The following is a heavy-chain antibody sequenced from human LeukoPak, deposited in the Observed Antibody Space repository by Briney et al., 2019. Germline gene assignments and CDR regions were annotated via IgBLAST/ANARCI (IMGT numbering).Heavy chain of an antibody. D-gene: IGHD2-8*01. Sequence: SVKVSCKASGYTFTSYYMHWVRQAPGQGLEWMGGIIPIFGTANYAQKFQGRVTITADESTSTAYMELSSLRSEDTAVYYCARSYCTNGVCYNYFDYWGQGTLVTVSS. CDR1: GYTFTSYY. CDR3: ARSYCTNGVCYNYFDY. V-gene: IGHV1-69*13. CDR2: IIPIFGTA. J-gene: IGHJ4*02.